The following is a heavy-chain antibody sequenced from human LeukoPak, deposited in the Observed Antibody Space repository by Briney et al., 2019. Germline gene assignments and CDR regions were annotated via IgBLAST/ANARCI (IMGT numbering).Heavy chain of an antibody. V-gene: IGHV3-30*02. CDR2: IRNDGSII. D-gene: IGHD3-16*01. J-gene: IGHJ4*02. CDR1: GFTFSSYG. Sequence: GGSLRLSCAAPGFTFSSYGMHWIRQAPGKGLEWVAFIRNDGSIIYNADSVKGRFTISRDNSKNTLYLQMNSLRADDTAVYYCAKDTPLCYFDYWGQGTLVTVSS. CDR3: AKDTPLCYFDY.